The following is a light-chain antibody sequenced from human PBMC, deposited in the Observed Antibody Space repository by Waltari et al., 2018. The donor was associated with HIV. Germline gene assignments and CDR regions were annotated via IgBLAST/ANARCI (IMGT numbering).Light chain of an antibody. J-gene: IGLJ3*02. V-gene: IGLV3-25*03. CDR3: QSADSSGTPWV. Sequence: SYGLTQPPSVSVSPGQTARITCTGDALPKQYAYWYQQKPGQAPVLVLYKDSERPSGIPERFFGSSSGTTVTLTISGVQAEDEADYYCQSADSSGTPWVFGGGTKLTVL. CDR2: KDS. CDR1: ALPKQY.